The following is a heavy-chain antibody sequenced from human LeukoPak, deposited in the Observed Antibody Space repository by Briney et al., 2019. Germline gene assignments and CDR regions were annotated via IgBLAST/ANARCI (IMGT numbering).Heavy chain of an antibody. CDR3: ARESNEDGFDPDY. Sequence: GGSQSLFCAASGFTFSSYEMNWVRQAPGEGREWVSYISSSGTTKKYADSVKGRFTITRDNAKNTLYLQKNSLRAEDAAVYYCARESNEDGFDPDYWGQGTLVTVSS. J-gene: IGHJ4*02. D-gene: IGHD2-15*01. CDR2: ISSSGTTK. V-gene: IGHV3-48*03. CDR1: GFTFSSYE.